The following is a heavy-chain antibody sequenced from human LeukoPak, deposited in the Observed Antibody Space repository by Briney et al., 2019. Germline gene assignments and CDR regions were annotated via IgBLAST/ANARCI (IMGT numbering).Heavy chain of an antibody. CDR2: IKEDGSEQ. J-gene: IGHJ6*02. V-gene: IGHV3-7*01. CDR1: GFTFSRHW. Sequence: GGSLRLSCTASGFTFSRHWISWVRQTPGKGLEWVANIKEDGSEQYYVDSVKGRFTMSRDNSKNTLYLQMNSLRAEDTAVYYCANIALPHYNPPYYYYGMDVWGQGTTVTVSS. CDR3: ANIALPHYNPPYYYYGMDV. D-gene: IGHD1-14*01.